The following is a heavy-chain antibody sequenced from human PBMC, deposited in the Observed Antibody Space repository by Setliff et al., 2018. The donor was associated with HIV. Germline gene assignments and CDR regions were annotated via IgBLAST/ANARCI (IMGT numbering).Heavy chain of an antibody. CDR1: GASISSYY. V-gene: IGHV4-38-2*02. J-gene: IGHJ4*02. D-gene: IGHD3-22*01. Sequence: SETLSLTCTVSGASISSYYWGWIRQPPGKGLEWIGSIYHSGSTYYNPSLKSRVTISVDTSKNQFSLKLSSVTAADTAVYYCARGSDYYDSSGPLSHWGPGTLVTVPQ. CDR3: ARGSDYYDSSGPLSH. CDR2: IYHSGST.